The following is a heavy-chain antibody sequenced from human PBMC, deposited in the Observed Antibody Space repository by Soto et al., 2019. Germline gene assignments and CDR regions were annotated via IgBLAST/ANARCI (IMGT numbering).Heavy chain of an antibody. CDR2: IYYNGST. J-gene: IGHJ4*02. CDR3: ARFGSGNLPSFDY. CDR1: GGSISSYY. Sequence: QVQLQESGPGLVKPSETLSLTCSVSGGSISSYYWSWIRQPPGKGLEWIGYIYYNGSTNYNPSLNSRVTMSVDTSKNEFSLKLSSVTAADTAVYSCARFGSGNLPSFDYWGQGTLVTVSS. V-gene: IGHV4-59*01. D-gene: IGHD3-10*01.